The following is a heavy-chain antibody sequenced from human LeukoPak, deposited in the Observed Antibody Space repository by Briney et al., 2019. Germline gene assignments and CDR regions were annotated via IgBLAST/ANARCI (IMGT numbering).Heavy chain of an antibody. Sequence: GGSLRLSCVALEFSFETYWMSWVRQAPGKGPEWGANINEDGSEKHYVGSVRGRFTISRDNADNSLHLQMNSLRPEDMAVYYCARGETMDVWGKGTTVTVSS. J-gene: IGHJ6*03. V-gene: IGHV3-7*01. CDR1: EFSFETYW. CDR3: ARGETMDV. D-gene: IGHD5-24*01. CDR2: INEDGSEK.